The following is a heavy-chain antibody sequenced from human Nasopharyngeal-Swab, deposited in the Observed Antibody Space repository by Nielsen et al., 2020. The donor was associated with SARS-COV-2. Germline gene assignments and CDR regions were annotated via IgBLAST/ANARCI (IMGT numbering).Heavy chain of an antibody. J-gene: IGHJ6*02. CDR2: IYPGDSDT. Sequence: VRQMPGKGLEWVGIIYPGDSDTRYSPSFQGQVTISADKSISTAYLQWSSLKASDTAMYYCARHRALGTTVTTGGRGMDVWGQGTTVTVSS. V-gene: IGHV5-51*01. D-gene: IGHD4-17*01. CDR3: ARHRALGTTVTTGGRGMDV.